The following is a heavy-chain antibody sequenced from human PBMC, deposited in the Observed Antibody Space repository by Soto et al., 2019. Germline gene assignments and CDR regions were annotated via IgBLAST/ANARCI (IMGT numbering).Heavy chain of an antibody. Sequence: GGSLRLSCAASGFTFSSYEMNWVRQAPGKGLEWVSYISSSGSTIYYADSVKGRFTISRDNAKNSLYLQMNSLRAEDTAVYYCARELWDSNYRHSWFDPWGQGTLVTVSS. CDR1: GFTFSSYE. CDR3: ARELWDSNYRHSWFDP. D-gene: IGHD4-4*01. V-gene: IGHV3-48*03. CDR2: ISSSGSTI. J-gene: IGHJ5*02.